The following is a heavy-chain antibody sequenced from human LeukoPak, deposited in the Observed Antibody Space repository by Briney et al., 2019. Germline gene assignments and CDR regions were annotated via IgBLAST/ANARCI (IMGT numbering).Heavy chain of an antibody. J-gene: IGHJ5*02. D-gene: IGHD3-10*01. CDR1: GFTFSDYY. Sequence: GGSLRLSCAASGFTFSDYYMSWIRQAPGKGLEWGSYISSSGSTTSYADSVKGRFPSSRDNAKTSLYLQMSRLRAEQTAVYYCARDTEVRGVIHWCDPWGQGTPVTASS. V-gene: IGHV3-11*01. CDR2: ISSSGSTT. CDR3: ARDTEVRGVIHWCDP.